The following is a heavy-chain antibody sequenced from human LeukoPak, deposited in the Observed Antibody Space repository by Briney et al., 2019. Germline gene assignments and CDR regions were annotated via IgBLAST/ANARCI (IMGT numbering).Heavy chain of an antibody. CDR2: ISWNSDSI. V-gene: IGHV3-9*03. J-gene: IGHJ3*02. CDR3: AKDLSRTLDAFDI. CDR1: GFTFDDYA. Sequence: GGSLRLSCAASGFTFDDYAMHWVRQAPGKGLEWVSGISWNSDSIGYADSVKGRFTISRDNAKNSLYLQMNSLRAEDMALYYCAKDLSRTLDAFDIWGQGTMVTVSS.